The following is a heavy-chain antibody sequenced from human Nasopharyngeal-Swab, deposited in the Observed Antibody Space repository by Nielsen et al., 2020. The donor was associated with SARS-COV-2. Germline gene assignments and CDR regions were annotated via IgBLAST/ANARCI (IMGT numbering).Heavy chain of an antibody. CDR3: VKDSSGYEFDS. J-gene: IGHJ4*02. D-gene: IGHD3-22*01. CDR2: ISSTGGNT. V-gene: IGHV3-64D*06. Sequence: GGSLRLSCSASGLTFSNYAMHWVRQAPGKGLEYVSAISSTGGNTYYTDSVKGRFTISRDNSKNTLYLQMGSLRVEDTAVYYCVKDSSGYEFDSWGQGTLVTVSS. CDR1: GLTFSNYA.